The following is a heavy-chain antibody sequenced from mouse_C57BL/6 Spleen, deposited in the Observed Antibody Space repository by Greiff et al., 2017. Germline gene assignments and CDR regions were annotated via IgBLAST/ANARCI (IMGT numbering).Heavy chain of an antibody. CDR3: AIIYDGYYGGFAY. V-gene: IGHV1-4*01. D-gene: IGHD2-3*01. J-gene: IGHJ3*01. Sequence: VQLQQSGAELARPGASVKMSCKASGYTFTSYTMHWVKQRPGQGLEWIGYINPSSGYTKYNQKFKDKATLTADKSSSTAYMQLSSRTSEDSAVYYCAIIYDGYYGGFAYWGQGTLVTVSA. CDR2: INPSSGYT. CDR1: GYTFTSYT.